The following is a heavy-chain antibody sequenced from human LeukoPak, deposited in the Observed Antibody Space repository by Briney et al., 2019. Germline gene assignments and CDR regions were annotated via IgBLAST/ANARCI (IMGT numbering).Heavy chain of an antibody. Sequence: GGSLRLSCAASGFTFSSYGMHWVRQAPGKGLEWVAVIWYDGSNKYYADSVKGRFTISRDNSKNTLYLQMNSLRAGDTAVYYCARERGIFGVVIPFDYWGQGTLVTVSS. V-gene: IGHV3-33*01. CDR3: ARERGIFGVVIPFDY. CDR1: GFTFSSYG. D-gene: IGHD3-3*01. CDR2: IWYDGSNK. J-gene: IGHJ4*02.